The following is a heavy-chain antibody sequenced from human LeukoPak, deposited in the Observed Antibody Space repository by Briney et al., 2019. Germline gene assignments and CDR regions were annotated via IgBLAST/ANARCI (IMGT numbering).Heavy chain of an antibody. CDR2: VWYDGRNR. V-gene: IGHV3-33*01. J-gene: IGHJ5*02. Sequence: GGSLRLSCAASGFTFSSYGLHGVGQAPGKGREGVAVVWYDGRNRDYADSVKGRFTISKDNSNNMVFLQMDRLRAEDTAVYYCARLWGGNGYSGGSLNLWGQGTLVTVSS. D-gene: IGHD3-16*01. CDR3: ARLWGGNGYSGGSLNL. CDR1: GFTFSSYG.